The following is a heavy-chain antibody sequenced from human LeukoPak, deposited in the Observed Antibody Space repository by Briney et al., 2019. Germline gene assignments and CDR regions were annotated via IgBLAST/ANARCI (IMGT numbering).Heavy chain of an antibody. CDR1: GFTFSSYT. CDR3: ARDSSWYRY. CDR2: ISSSSSTI. D-gene: IGHD6-13*01. Sequence: GGSLRLSCAASGFTFSSYTMTWVRQAPGKGLEWVSYISSSSSTIYYADSMKGRFTISRDNAKNSLYLQMNSLRAEDTAVYYCARDSSWYRYWGQGTLVTVSS. J-gene: IGHJ4*02. V-gene: IGHV3-48*01.